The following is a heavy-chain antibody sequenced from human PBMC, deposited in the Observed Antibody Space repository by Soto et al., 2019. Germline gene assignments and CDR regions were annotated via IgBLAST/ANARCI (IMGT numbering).Heavy chain of an antibody. Sequence: QVQLVQSGAEVKKPGSSVKVSCKASGGTFSSYAISWVRQAPGQGLEWMGGIIPIFGTANYAQKFQGRVTITADESTSTAYMGLSSLRSEDTAVYYCARSDYYDSSGYMGYYYYGMDVWGQGTTVTVSS. D-gene: IGHD3-22*01. CDR2: IIPIFGTA. J-gene: IGHJ6*02. CDR3: ARSDYYDSSGYMGYYYYGMDV. V-gene: IGHV1-69*01. CDR1: GGTFSSYA.